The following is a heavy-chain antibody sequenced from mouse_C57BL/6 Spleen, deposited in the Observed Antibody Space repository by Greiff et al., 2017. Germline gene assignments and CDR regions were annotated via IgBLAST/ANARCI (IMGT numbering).Heavy chain of an antibody. J-gene: IGHJ3*01. CDR3: ARGGGLLPFAY. D-gene: IGHD1-1*01. CDR1: GFTFSSYA. Sequence: EVMLVESGGGLVKPGGSLKLSCAASGFTFSSYAMSWVRQTPEKRLEWVAIISDGGSSTYYPANVKGRFTISRDNAKNKLYLQMSQLNSEDTAMYCGARGGGLLPFAYWGQGTLVTVSA. V-gene: IGHV5-4*03. CDR2: ISDGGSST.